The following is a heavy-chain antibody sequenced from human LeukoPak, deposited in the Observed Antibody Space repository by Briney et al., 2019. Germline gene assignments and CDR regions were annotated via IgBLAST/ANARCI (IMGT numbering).Heavy chain of an antibody. CDR2: IIPIFGTA. CDR1: GGTFSNYT. Sequence: SVKVSCKASGGTFSNYTISWVRQAPGQGLEWMGGIIPIFGTANYAQKFQGRVTMTTDTSTSTAYMELRSLRSDDTAVYYCARYYDILTGYHRGFDYWGQGTLVTVSS. J-gene: IGHJ4*02. CDR3: ARYYDILTGYHRGFDY. D-gene: IGHD3-9*01. V-gene: IGHV1-69*05.